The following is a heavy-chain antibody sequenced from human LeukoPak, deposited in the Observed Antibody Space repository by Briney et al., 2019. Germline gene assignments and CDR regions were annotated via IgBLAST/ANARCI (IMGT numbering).Heavy chain of an antibody. D-gene: IGHD3-10*01. CDR2: ISSSSNYI. CDR1: GFTVSSNE. J-gene: IGHJ6*03. Sequence: PGGSLRLSCAASGFTVSSNEMSWVRQAPGKGLEWVSSISSSSNYIYYADSVKGRFTISRDNAKNSLYLQMNSLRAEDTAVYYCARGLRGSGSPYYYYYMDVWGKGTTVTVSS. CDR3: ARGLRGSGSPYYYYYMDV. V-gene: IGHV3-21*01.